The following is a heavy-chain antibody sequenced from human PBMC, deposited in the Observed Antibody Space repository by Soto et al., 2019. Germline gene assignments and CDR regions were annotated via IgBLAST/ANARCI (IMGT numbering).Heavy chain of an antibody. CDR1: GGIFTNNA. CDR2: VIPLFDTA. CDR3: ATGGQNDGYTFSHGMDA. J-gene: IGHJ6*02. V-gene: IGHV1-69*01. Sequence: QVQVVQSGAEVKKPGSSVKVSCKVSGGIFTNNAISWVRQAPGQGLEWLGGVIPLFDTAYYAQIFRGRLRISADGATTTAYMELSGLTSADTAVYFCATGGQNDGYTFSHGMDAGGQGTPVTVS. D-gene: IGHD5-18*01.